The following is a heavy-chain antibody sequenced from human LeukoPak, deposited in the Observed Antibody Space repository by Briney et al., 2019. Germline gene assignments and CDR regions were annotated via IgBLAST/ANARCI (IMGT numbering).Heavy chain of an antibody. Sequence: GGSLRLSCAASGFTFSSYSMNWVRQAPGKGLEWVSSISSSSYIYYADSVKGRFTISRDNAKNSLYLQMNSLRAEDTAVYYCAGGGDSYYDYVWGIERFVYWGQGTLVTVSS. CDR2: ISSSSYI. J-gene: IGHJ4*02. V-gene: IGHV3-21*01. D-gene: IGHD3-16*01. CDR1: GFTFSSYS. CDR3: AGGGDSYYDYVWGIERFVY.